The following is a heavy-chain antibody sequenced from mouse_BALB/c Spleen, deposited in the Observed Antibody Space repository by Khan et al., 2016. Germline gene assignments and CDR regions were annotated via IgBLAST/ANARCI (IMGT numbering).Heavy chain of an antibody. Sequence: EVQLQESGPGLVKPSQSLSLTCSVTGYSITSGYYWNWIRPFPGNKLEWLGYISFDGSNNYNPSLKNRISITRDTSKNQFILKLNSVTTDDTATYYCATEGDYGYASYWGQGTSLTVSS. V-gene: IGHV3-6*02. J-gene: IGHJ2*02. CDR3: ATEGDYGYASY. CDR2: ISFDGSN. D-gene: IGHD2-2*01. CDR1: GYSITSGYY.